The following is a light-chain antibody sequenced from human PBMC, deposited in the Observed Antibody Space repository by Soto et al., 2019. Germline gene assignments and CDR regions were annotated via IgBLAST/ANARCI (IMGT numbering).Light chain of an antibody. CDR1: QSFSSDY. CDR2: GAS. CDR3: QQYGSSGT. Sequence: EIVLMQSPGTLSLSPGERATLSCRASQSFSSDYLAWYHQKPGQAPRLLIYGASSRATGVPDRFSGSGSGTDFTLTISRLEPEDFAVYYCQQYGSSGTFGQGTKVDIK. V-gene: IGKV3-20*01. J-gene: IGKJ1*01.